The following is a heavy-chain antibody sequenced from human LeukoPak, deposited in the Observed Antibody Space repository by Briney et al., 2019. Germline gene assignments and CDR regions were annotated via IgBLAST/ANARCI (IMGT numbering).Heavy chain of an antibody. D-gene: IGHD3-22*01. CDR2: ISGSGGST. CDR3: AKGSGYSDY. CDR1: GFTFSSYG. V-gene: IGHV3-23*01. Sequence: GGTLRLSCAASGFTFSSYGMSWVRQAPGRGLEWVSAISGSGGSTYYADSVKGRFTISRDNSKNTLYLQMNSLRAEDTAVYYCAKGSGYSDYWGQGTLVTVSS. J-gene: IGHJ4*02.